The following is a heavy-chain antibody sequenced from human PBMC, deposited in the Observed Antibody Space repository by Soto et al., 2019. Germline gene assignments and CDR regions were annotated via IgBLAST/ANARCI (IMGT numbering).Heavy chain of an antibody. Sequence: VASVKVSCKASGGTFSSYTISWVRQAPGQGLEWMGRIIPILGIANYAQKFQGRVTITADKSTSTAYMELSSLRSEDTAVYYCARDMRDLLFLEWLPYYYYYYMDVWGKGTTVTVSS. CDR2: IIPILGIA. V-gene: IGHV1-69*04. CDR1: GGTFSSYT. D-gene: IGHD3-3*01. J-gene: IGHJ6*03. CDR3: ARDMRDLLFLEWLPYYYYYYMDV.